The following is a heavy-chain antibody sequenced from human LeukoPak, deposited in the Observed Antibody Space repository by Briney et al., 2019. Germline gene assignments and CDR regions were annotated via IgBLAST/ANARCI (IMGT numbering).Heavy chain of an antibody. CDR2: ISSSGSDI. J-gene: IGHJ3*02. D-gene: IGHD3-10*01. CDR3: ANRDDAFDI. V-gene: IGHV3-48*03. Sequence: GGSLRLSCAASGFTFSNYEMHWVRQAPGKGLEWVSYISSSGSDIYYADSVKGRFTISRDNSKNTLYLQMNSLRAEDTAVYYCANRDDAFDIWGQGTMVTVSS. CDR1: GFTFSNYE.